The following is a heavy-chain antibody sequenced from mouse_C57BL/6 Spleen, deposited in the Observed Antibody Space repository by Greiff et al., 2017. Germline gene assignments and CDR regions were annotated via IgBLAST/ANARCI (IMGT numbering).Heavy chain of an antibody. Sequence: EVKLVESGGGLVKPGGSLKLSCAASGFTFSSYAMSWVRQTPEKRLEWVATISDGGSYTYYPDNVKGRFTISRDNAKNNLYLQMSHLKSEDTAMYYCARGTGTAYYFDYWGQGTTLTVSS. CDR2: ISDGGSYT. D-gene: IGHD4-1*01. CDR3: ARGTGTAYYFDY. V-gene: IGHV5-4*03. CDR1: GFTFSSYA. J-gene: IGHJ2*01.